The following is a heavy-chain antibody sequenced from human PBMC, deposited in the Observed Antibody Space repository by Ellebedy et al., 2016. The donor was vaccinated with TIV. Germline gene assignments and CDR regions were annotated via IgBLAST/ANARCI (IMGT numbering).Heavy chain of an antibody. D-gene: IGHD2-2*01. CDR3: ATPYSTSSLFDY. Sequence: ASVKVSXXVSGYTLTELSMHWVRQAPGKGLEWMGGFDPEDGETIYARKIQGRVTMTEDTSTDTAYMELSSLRSEDTAVYYCATPYSTSSLFDYWGQGTLVTVSS. CDR1: GYTLTELS. CDR2: FDPEDGET. V-gene: IGHV1-24*01. J-gene: IGHJ4*02.